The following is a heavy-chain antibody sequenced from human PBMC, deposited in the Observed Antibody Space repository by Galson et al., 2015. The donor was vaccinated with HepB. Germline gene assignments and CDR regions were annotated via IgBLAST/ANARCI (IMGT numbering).Heavy chain of an antibody. CDR1: GGSFSGYY. D-gene: IGHD2-15*01. CDR2: INHSGST. Sequence: ETLSLTCAVYGGSFSGYYWSWIRQPPGKGLEWIGEINHSGSTNYNPSLKSRVTISVDTSKNQFSLKLSSVTAADTAVYYCASSEIEVVNEGTGTPTGYWGQGTLVTVSS. V-gene: IGHV4-34*01. CDR3: ASSEIEVVNEGTGTPTGY. J-gene: IGHJ4*02.